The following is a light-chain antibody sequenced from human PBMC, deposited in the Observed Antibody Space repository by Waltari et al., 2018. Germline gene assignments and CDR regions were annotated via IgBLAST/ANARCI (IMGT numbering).Light chain of an antibody. J-gene: IGKJ1*01. Sequence: DIQMSQSPSSLSASAGDRVTITCRASQDIRSFLNWYQQKPGKAPKLLIFSTNNLAIGVPSRFSGSGSGTEFTLTITTLQTEDFATYYCQQGDSYPPTFGQGTRV. CDR3: QQGDSYPPT. V-gene: IGKV1-9*01. CDR1: QDIRSF. CDR2: STN.